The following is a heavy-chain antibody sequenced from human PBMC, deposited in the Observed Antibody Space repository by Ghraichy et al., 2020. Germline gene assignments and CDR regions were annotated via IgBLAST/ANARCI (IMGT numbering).Heavy chain of an antibody. CDR1: GFSFTDYW. CDR2: LNIDGTTV. J-gene: IGHJ4*02. V-gene: IGHV3-74*01. D-gene: IGHD1-14*01. CDR3: VRSYNDVLRHFDY. Sequence: GESLNISCAASGFSFTDYWMHWVRQTPGRGLEWVSHLNIDGTTVNYADSVKGRFTISRDNAKNTMYLQMISLTVEDTAVYYCVRSYNDVLRHFDYWGQGTLVTVSS.